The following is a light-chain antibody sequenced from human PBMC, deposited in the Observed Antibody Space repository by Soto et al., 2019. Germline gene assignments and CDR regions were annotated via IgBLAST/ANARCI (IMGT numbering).Light chain of an antibody. Sequence: QSALTQPASVSGSPGQSITISCAGTSSDIGNSKYVSWYQQYPGKAPKLMIYDVSNRPSGVSNRFSGSKSGNTASLTISGLQAEDEANYYCSSYTSSGLVIFGGGTKLTVL. J-gene: IGLJ2*01. CDR3: SSYTSSGLVI. CDR2: DVS. CDR1: SSDIGNSKY. V-gene: IGLV2-14*03.